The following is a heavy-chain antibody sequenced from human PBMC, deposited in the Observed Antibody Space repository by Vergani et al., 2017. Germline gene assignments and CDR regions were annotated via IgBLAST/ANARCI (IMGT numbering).Heavy chain of an antibody. CDR2: IDEYGNRA. D-gene: IGHD5-12*01. CDR3: AKANPRNSGYDYLYYYHAMDV. Sequence: EVQLVESGGGSVQSGGSLRLSCVASGFSFNTYWMHWVRQVPGKGLMWVARIDEYGNRATYGDFETGRFTISRDSSKNTLYLQMNSLSAGDTAVYYCAKANPRNSGYDYLYYYHAMDVWGQGTTVTVSS. CDR1: GFSFNTYW. J-gene: IGHJ6*02. V-gene: IGHV3-74*03.